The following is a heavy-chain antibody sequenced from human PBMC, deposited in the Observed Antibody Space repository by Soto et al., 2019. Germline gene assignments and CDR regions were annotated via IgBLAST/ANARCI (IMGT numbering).Heavy chain of an antibody. CDR2: LTAYDGKR. CDR1: GYTFTTFG. CDR3: ARGLTYGDFDY. D-gene: IGHD3-10*01. V-gene: IGHV1-18*01. J-gene: IGHJ4*02. Sequence: ASVKVSCKTSGYTFTTFGINCVRQAPGQGLEWMGCLTAYDGKRNFAQKFQDRLTMTMDISTSTGYMELSGLRSDDTAVYFCARGLTYGDFDYWGRGTQVTVSS.